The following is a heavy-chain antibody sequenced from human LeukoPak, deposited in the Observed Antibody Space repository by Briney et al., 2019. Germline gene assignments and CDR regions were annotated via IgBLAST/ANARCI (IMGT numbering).Heavy chain of an antibody. CDR2: INSDGSST. CDR3: ASAIAVAGNWYFDL. Sequence: GGSLRLSCAASGFTFSSYWMPWVRQAPGKGLVWVSRINSDGSSTSYADSVKGRFTISRDNAKNTLYLQMNSLRAEDTAVYYCASAIAVAGNWYFDLWGRGTLVTVSS. D-gene: IGHD6-19*01. J-gene: IGHJ2*01. V-gene: IGHV3-74*01. CDR1: GFTFSSYW.